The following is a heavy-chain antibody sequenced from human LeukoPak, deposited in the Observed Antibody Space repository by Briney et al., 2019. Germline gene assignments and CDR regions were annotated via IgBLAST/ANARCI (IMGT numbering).Heavy chain of an antibody. D-gene: IGHD4-17*01. CDR3: ARDGYDYGDRESYYYYGMDV. CDR1: GFTFSDYY. J-gene: IGHJ6*02. V-gene: IGHV3-11*01. Sequence: PGGSLRLSCAASGFTFSDYYMSWIRQAPGKGLEWVSYISTSGSNIYYADSVKGRFTISRDNAKNSLYLQMNSLRAEDTAVYYCARDGYDYGDRESYYYYGMDVWGQGTTVTVSS. CDR2: ISTSGSNI.